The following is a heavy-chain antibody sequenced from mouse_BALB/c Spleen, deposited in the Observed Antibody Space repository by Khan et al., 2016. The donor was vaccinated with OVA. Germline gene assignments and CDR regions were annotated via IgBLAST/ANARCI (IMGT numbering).Heavy chain of an antibody. V-gene: IGHV1S135*01. J-gene: IGHJ3*01. CDR1: GYSFTTYY. D-gene: IGHD2-2*01. CDR2: IDPFSGDT. CDR3: TRHGYVAWFTY. Sequence: EVQLQQSGPELMKPGASGKISCKASGYSFTTYYIHWVKQSHGKRLEWIGYIDPFSGDTTYNQKFKGMATLTVDKSSSTAYIHLSNLTSEDSAVYYCTRHGYVAWFTYWGQGTLVTVSA.